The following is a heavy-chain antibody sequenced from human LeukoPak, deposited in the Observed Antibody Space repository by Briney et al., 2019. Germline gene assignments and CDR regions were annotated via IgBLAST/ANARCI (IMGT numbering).Heavy chain of an antibody. CDR3: AREGVGSPLDY. V-gene: IGHV3-21*01. CDR2: ISSRSNYI. CDR1: GFTFSSYA. Sequence: GRSLRLSCAASGFTFSSYAMHWVRQAPGKGLEWVSSISSRSNYIYYAVSMKGRFTISRDNAKNSLYLQMNSLRAEDTAVYYCAREGVGSPLDYWGQGTLVTVSS. J-gene: IGHJ4*02. D-gene: IGHD2-15*01.